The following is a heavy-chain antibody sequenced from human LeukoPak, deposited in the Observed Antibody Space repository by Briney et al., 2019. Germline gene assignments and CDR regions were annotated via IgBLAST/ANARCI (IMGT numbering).Heavy chain of an antibody. J-gene: IGHJ4*02. CDR3: ARCPSIAVAGTGFDY. D-gene: IGHD6-19*01. V-gene: IGHV5-51*01. Sequence: GESLKISCKGSGYSFTSYWIGWVRQMPGKGLEWXGIIYPGDSDTRYSPSFQGQVTISADKSISTAYLQWSSLKASDTAMYYCARCPSIAVAGTGFDYWGQGTLVTVSS. CDR2: IYPGDSDT. CDR1: GYSFTSYW.